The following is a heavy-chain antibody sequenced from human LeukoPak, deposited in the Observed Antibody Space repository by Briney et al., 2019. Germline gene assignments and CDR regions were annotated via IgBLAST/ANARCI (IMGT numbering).Heavy chain of an antibody. CDR2: IRHDGSNT. CDR1: GFIFSNYA. D-gene: IGHD3-3*01. CDR3: AKDLSGYFTFDY. V-gene: IGHV3-30*02. Sequence: QSGGSLRLSCAASGFIFSNYAMHWVRQGPGKGLGWVAVIRHDGSNTYYADSVQGRFTISRDNSKNTLYLQMNSLRPEDTAVYHCAKDLSGYFTFDYWGQGTLVTVSS. J-gene: IGHJ4*02.